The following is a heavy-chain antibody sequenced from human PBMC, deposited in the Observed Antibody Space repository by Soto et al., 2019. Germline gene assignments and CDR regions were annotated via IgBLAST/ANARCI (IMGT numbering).Heavy chain of an antibody. CDR3: ATGHSSGWSAFDY. D-gene: IGHD6-19*01. CDR1: GFTFDDYA. V-gene: IGHV3-9*01. Sequence: GGSLRLSCAASGFTFDDYAMHWVRQAPGKGLEWVSGISWNSGSIGYADSVKGRFTISRDNAKNSLYLQMNSLRAEDTALYYCATGHSSGWSAFDYWGQGTLVTVSS. J-gene: IGHJ4*02. CDR2: ISWNSGSI.